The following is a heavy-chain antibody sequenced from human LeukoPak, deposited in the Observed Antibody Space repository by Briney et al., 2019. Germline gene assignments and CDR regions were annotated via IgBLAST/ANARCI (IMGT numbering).Heavy chain of an antibody. V-gene: IGHV1-8*02. CDR3: AGGPSYSNYLFYYYYGMDV. Sequence: ASVKVSCKASGYTFTGYYMHWVRQATGQGLEWMGWMNPNSGNTGYAQKFQGRVTMTRNTSISTAYMELSSLRSEDTAVYYCAGGPSYSNYLFYYYYGMDVWGQGTTVTVSS. D-gene: IGHD4-11*01. J-gene: IGHJ6*02. CDR1: GYTFTGYY. CDR2: MNPNSGNT.